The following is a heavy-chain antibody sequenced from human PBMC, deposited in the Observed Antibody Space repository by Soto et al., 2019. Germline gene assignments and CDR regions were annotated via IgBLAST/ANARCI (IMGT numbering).Heavy chain of an antibody. CDR2: IKSDGSST. Sequence: TGGSLRLSCAASGFTFSTYWMQWVRQAPGKGLMWVSRIKSDGSSTTYADSVKGRFTISRDNAKNTLYLQMSSLRAEDTAVYYCAREGLDTAGFFDIWGQGTMVTVSS. V-gene: IGHV3-74*01. CDR1: GFTFSTYW. D-gene: IGHD6-13*01. J-gene: IGHJ3*02. CDR3: AREGLDTAGFFDI.